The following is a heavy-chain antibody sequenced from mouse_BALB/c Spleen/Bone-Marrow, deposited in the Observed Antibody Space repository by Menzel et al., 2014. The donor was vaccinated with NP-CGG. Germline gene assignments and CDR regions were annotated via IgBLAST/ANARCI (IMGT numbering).Heavy chain of an antibody. CDR1: GFTFTDHH. J-gene: IGHJ2*01. CDR3: ARDYLYYFDY. V-gene: IGHV7-3*02. Sequence: EVQRVESGGGLVQPGGFLRLSCATSGFTFTDHHMSWVRQPPGKALEWLGFIRNKANGYTTEYSASVKGRFTISRDNYQSIVYLQMNALRAEDSATYYCARDYLYYFDYWGQGTTLTVSS. CDR2: IRNKANGYTT. D-gene: IGHD2-1*01.